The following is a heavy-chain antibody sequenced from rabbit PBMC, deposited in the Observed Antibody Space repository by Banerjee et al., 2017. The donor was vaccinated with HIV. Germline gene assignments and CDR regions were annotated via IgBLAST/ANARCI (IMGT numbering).Heavy chain of an antibody. V-gene: IGHV1S40*01. D-gene: IGHD6-1*01. J-gene: IGHJ4*01. CDR2: IYPDYGST. CDR3: ARDPADWDGYSYAFYFNL. CDR1: GFSFSNNYV. Sequence: QSLEESGGDLVKPGASLTLTCTASGFSFSNNYVMCWVRQAPGKGLEWIAYIYPDYGSTDYASWVNGRFTISLDNAQNTVFLQMTSLTAADTATYFCARDPADWDGYSYAFYFNLWSPGTLVTV.